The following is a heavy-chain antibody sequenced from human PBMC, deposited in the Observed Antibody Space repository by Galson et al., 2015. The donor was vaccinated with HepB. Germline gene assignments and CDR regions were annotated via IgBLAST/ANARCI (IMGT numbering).Heavy chain of an antibody. Sequence: SLRLSCAASGFTFSSYGMHWVRQAPGKGLEWVAVIWYDGSNKYYADSVKGRFTISRDNSKNTLYLQMNSLRAEDTAVYYCARARSSGYYLDAFDIWGQGTMVTVSS. V-gene: IGHV3-33*01. CDR1: GFTFSSYG. CDR3: ARARSSGYYLDAFDI. CDR2: IWYDGSNK. D-gene: IGHD3-22*01. J-gene: IGHJ3*02.